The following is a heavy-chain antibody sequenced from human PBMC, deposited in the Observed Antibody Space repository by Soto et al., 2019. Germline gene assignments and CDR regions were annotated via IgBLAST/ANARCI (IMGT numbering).Heavy chain of an antibody. CDR3: AREGEMATITAFDY. V-gene: IGHV4-61*01. CDR2: IYYSGST. Sequence: SGTLSPTCTVSGGSVRSGSYYWSWIRQPPGKGLEWIGYIYYSGSTNYNPSLKSRVTISVDTSKNQFSLKLSSVTAADTAVYYCAREGEMATITAFDYWGQGTLVTVSS. CDR1: GGSVRSGSYY. J-gene: IGHJ4*02. D-gene: IGHD5-12*01.